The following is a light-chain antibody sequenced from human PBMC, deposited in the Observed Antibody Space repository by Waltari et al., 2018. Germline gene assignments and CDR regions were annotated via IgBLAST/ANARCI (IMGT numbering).Light chain of an antibody. CDR2: FGS. J-gene: IGKJ4*01. Sequence: DIVMPQSPLALPVTPGDTASISCRSSQSLLHSNGYNYLDWYLQKPGQSPQLLIYFGSVRASGVPDRFSGSGSGTDFTLKISRVEAEDVGVYYCMQALQTPLTFGGGTKVAIK. CDR1: QSLLHSNGYNY. V-gene: IGKV2-28*01. CDR3: MQALQTPLT.